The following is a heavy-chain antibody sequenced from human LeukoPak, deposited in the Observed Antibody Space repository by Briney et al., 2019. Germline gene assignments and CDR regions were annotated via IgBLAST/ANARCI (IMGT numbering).Heavy chain of an antibody. V-gene: IGHV3-33*03. CDR1: GFTFRSYG. Sequence: GGSLRLSCAASGFTFRSYGMHWVRQTPGKGLEWVAVIWFDGRNKYYADSVKGRFTISRDNAKNTLFLQMNSLRAEDTAVYYCARPRSYEAFDIWGQGTMVTVSS. J-gene: IGHJ3*02. CDR3: ARPRSYEAFDI. CDR2: IWFDGRNK. D-gene: IGHD6-6*01.